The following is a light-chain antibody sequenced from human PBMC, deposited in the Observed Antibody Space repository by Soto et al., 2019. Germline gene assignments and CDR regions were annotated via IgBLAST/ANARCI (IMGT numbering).Light chain of an antibody. CDR1: QTIRSNY. Sequence: ETVLTQSPGTLSLSPGERATLSCRASQTIRSNYLAWYRPTPGQAPRLLIYGASNRATGIADSFSGSGSGAHFNLIFGRLGPEDLALCYCPQYGSSPWTFGQGTKVEIK. CDR3: PQYGSSPWT. J-gene: IGKJ1*01. CDR2: GAS. V-gene: IGKV3-20*01.